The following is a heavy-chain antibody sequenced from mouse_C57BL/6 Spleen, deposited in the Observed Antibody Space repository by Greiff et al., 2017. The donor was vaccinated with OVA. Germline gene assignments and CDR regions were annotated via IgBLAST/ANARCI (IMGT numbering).Heavy chain of an antibody. CDR3: ARVYYGNSYGIAY. J-gene: IGHJ3*01. CDR2: INPNYGTT. D-gene: IGHD1-1*01. V-gene: IGHV1-39*01. CDR1: GYSFTDYH. Sequence: EVQLQQSGPELVKPGASVKISCKASGYSFTDYHMNWVKPSNGKSLEWIGVINPNYGTTRSNQKFKGKATLTVDQSSSTADMQLNSLTSEDSSVYYCARVYYGNSYGIAYWGQGTLGTDSA.